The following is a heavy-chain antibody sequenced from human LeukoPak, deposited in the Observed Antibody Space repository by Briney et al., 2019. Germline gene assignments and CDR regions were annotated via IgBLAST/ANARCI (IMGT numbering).Heavy chain of an antibody. Sequence: ASVKVSCKASGYTFTGYYIYWVRQAPGQGLEWMGWINPNSGGTNYAQKFQGRVTMTRDTSISTAYMELSRLRSDDTAVYYCARGSRGYTYFFDLWGQGTLVTVSS. CDR3: ARGSRGYTYFFDL. CDR2: INPNSGGT. J-gene: IGHJ4*02. CDR1: GYTFTGYY. V-gene: IGHV1-2*02. D-gene: IGHD3-22*01.